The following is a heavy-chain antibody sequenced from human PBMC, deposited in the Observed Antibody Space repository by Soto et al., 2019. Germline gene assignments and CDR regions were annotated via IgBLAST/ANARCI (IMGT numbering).Heavy chain of an antibody. J-gene: IGHJ4*02. CDR2: IWYDGSNK. Sequence: GGSLRLSCAASGFTFSSYGMRWVRQAPGKGLEWVAAIWYDGSNKYYADSVKGRFTISRDNSKNTLYMQMNSLRAEDTAVYYCARVRFGDILTGYVDYWGQGTLVTVSS. D-gene: IGHD3-9*01. CDR1: GFTFSSYG. V-gene: IGHV3-33*01. CDR3: ARVRFGDILTGYVDY.